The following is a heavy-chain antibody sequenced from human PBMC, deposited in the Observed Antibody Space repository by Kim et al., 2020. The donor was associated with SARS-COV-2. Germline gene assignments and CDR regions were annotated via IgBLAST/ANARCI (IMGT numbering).Heavy chain of an antibody. D-gene: IGHD3-3*01. CDR2: IIPIFGTA. CDR3: ARAYYDFWSGSDGPNKYYYYGMDV. J-gene: IGHJ6*02. CDR1: GGTFSSYA. Sequence: SVKVSCKASGGTFSSYAISWVRQAPGQGLEWMGGIIPIFGTANYAQKFQGRVTITADESTSTAYMELSSLRSEDTAVYYCARAYYDFWSGSDGPNKYYYYGMDVWGQGTTVTVSS. V-gene: IGHV1-69*13.